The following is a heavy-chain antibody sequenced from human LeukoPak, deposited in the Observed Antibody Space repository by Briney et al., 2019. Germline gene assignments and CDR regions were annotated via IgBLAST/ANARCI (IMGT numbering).Heavy chain of an antibody. CDR1: GGSISSYY. D-gene: IGHD3-10*01. CDR3: SRGGGNYYGSGSRLNYFDY. V-gene: IGHV4-59*01. Sequence: SETLSLTCTVSGGSISSYYWSWIRQPPGKGLEWIGYIYYSGSTNYNPSLKSRVTISVDTSKNQFSLKLSSVTAADTAVYYCSRGGGNYYGSGSRLNYFDYWGQGTLVTVSS. J-gene: IGHJ4*02. CDR2: IYYSGST.